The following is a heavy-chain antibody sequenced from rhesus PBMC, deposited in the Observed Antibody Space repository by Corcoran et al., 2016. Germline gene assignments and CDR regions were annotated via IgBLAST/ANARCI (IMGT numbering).Heavy chain of an antibody. D-gene: IGHD4-35*01. CDR2: IKNKADGGTA. Sequence: EVQLVESGGGLVQPGGSLRLSCAASGFTFSNYWMSWVRQAPGKGLDWVGRIKNKADGGTAAYAEAVKGRYTRPRDDSKNPLYLQMNSLKTEDTAVYYCARRYGKGDYWGQGVLVTVSS. J-gene: IGHJ4*01. CDR1: GFTFSNYW. V-gene: IGHV3-16*02. CDR3: ARRYGKGDY.